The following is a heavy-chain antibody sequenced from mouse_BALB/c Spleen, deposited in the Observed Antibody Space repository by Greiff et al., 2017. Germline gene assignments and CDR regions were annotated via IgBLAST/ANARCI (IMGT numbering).Heavy chain of an antibody. CDR3: TRGYGNLFDY. D-gene: IGHD2-10*02. CDR2: INPSNGGT. J-gene: IGHJ2*01. V-gene: IGHV1S81*02. CDR1: GYTFTSYY. Sequence: QVQLKESGAELVKPGASVKLSCKASGYTFTSYYMYWVKQRPGQGLEWIGEINPSNGGTNFNEKFKSKATLTVDKSSSTAYMQLSSLTSEDSAVYYCTRGYGNLFDYWGQGTTLTVSS.